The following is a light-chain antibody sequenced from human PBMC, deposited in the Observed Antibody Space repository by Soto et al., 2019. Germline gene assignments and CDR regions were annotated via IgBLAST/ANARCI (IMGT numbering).Light chain of an antibody. Sequence: QLVLTQPASVSGSPGQSITISCTGTFSDVGSYNLVSWYQQHPGKAPKLMIYEDTKRPSGVSNRFSGSKSGNTASLTISGLQAEDEADYYCSSYTSSSTLEVFGTGTKLTVL. CDR3: SSYTSSSTLEV. J-gene: IGLJ1*01. CDR1: FSDVGSYNL. V-gene: IGLV2-14*02. CDR2: EDT.